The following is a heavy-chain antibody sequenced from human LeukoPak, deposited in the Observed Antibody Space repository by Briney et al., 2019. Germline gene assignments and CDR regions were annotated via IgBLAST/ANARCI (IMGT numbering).Heavy chain of an antibody. J-gene: IGHJ4*02. CDR1: GFTFSTYV. Sequence: GGSLRLSCTASGFTFSTYVMHWVRQAPGKGLEWVAVISYDGTNKYYADSMKGRFTISRDNSKNTLYLQMNSLRAEDTAVYYCARALDEGARFDYWGQGTLVTVSS. CDR3: ARALDEGARFDY. CDR2: ISYDGTNK. V-gene: IGHV3-30-3*01.